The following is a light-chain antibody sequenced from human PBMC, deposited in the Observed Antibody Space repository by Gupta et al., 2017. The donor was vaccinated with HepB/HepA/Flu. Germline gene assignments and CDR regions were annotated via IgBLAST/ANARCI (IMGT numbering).Light chain of an antibody. J-gene: IGLJ2*01. CDR2: SNN. V-gene: IGLV1-44*01. CDR3: AAWDDSLNGPV. CDR1: SSNIGSNT. Sequence: QSVLTQPPSASGTPGQRVNISCSGSSSNIGSNTVNWYQQLPGTAPKLLIYSNNQRPSGVPDRFSGSKSGTSASLAISGLQSEDKADYYCAAWDDSLNGPVFGGGTKLTVL.